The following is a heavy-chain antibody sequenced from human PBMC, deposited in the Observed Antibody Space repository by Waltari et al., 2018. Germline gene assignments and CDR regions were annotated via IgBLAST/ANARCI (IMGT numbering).Heavy chain of an antibody. CDR3: ARGESASSVGVWFDP. CDR2: IYYSGRP. J-gene: IGHJ5*02. D-gene: IGHD2-2*01. CDR1: GGSISSYY. Sequence: QVQLQESGPGLVKPSETLSLTCTVSGGSISSYYWSWIRQPPGKGLAWIGYIYYSGRPDYNPSLTSRVTISVNTSKNQFSRKLSSVASADTHVYYCARGESASSVGVWFDPWGQGTLVTVSS. V-gene: IGHV4-59*08.